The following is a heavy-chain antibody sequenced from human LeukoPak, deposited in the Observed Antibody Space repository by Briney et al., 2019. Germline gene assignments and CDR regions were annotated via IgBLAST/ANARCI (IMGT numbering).Heavy chain of an antibody. V-gene: IGHV4-4*07. CDR1: GGSISSYY. CDR3: ARSRIFVFAYYMDV. CDR2: IYTSGST. Sequence: PSETLSLTCTVSGGSISSYYWSWIRQPAGKGLEWIGRIYTSGSTNYNPSLKSRVTMSVDTSKNQFSLKLSSVTAADTAVYYCARSRIFVFAYYMDVWGKGTTVTVSS. D-gene: IGHD3-3*01. J-gene: IGHJ6*03.